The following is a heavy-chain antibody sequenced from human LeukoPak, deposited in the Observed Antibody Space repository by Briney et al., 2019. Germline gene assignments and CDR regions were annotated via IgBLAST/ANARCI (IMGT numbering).Heavy chain of an antibody. J-gene: IGHJ4*02. CDR3: ARDAPYCSSTSCRGTYDY. CDR2: IYHSGST. Sequence: SQTLSLTCTVSGGSISSGGYYWSWIRQPPGKGLEWIGYIYHSGSTYYNPSLKSRVTISVDRSKNQFSLKLSSVTAADTAVYYCARDAPYCSSTSCRGTYDYWGQGTLVTVSS. V-gene: IGHV4-30-2*01. CDR1: GGSISSGGYY. D-gene: IGHD2-2*01.